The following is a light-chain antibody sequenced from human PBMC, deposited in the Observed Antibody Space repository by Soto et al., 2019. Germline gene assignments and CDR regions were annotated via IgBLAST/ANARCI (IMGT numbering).Light chain of an antibody. Sequence: EIVLTQSLAILYLSPGERAILSCRASQSVSSYLAWYQQKPGQAPRLLIYDASNRATGIPARFSGSGSGTDFTVTISSLEPEDFAVYYCQERSNWPPDLTFGGGTKVEIK. J-gene: IGKJ4*01. CDR3: QERSNWPPDLT. V-gene: IGKV3-11*01. CDR1: QSVSSY. CDR2: DAS.